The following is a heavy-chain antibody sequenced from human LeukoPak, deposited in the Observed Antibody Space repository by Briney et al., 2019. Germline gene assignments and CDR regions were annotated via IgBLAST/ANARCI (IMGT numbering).Heavy chain of an antibody. CDR2: INHSGST. J-gene: IGHJ6*02. D-gene: IGHD2-2*01. CDR3: ARAGYCSSTSCDYYYYYYGMDV. V-gene: IGHV4-34*01. Sequence: SETLSLTCTVSGGSISSYYWSWIRQPPGKGLEWIGEINHSGSTNYNPSLKSRVTISVDTSKNQFSLKLSSVTAADTAVYYCARAGYCSSTSCDYYYYYYGMDVWGQGTTVTVSS. CDR1: GGSISSYY.